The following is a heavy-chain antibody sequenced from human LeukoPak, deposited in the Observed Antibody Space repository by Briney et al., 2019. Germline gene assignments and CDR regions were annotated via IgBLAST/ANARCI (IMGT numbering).Heavy chain of an antibody. CDR1: GFTVSSNY. D-gene: IGHD3-10*01. J-gene: IGHJ6*02. CDR3: ARNRDYYGSESHSLYNYYYYGMDV. Sequence: PGGSLRLSCAASGFTVSSNYMSWVRQAPGKGLEWVSVIYSGGSTYYADSVKGRLTISRDNSKNTLYLQMNNLRAEDTAVYYCARNRDYYGSESHSLYNYYYYGMDVWGQGATVIVSS. CDR2: IYSGGST. V-gene: IGHV3-53*01.